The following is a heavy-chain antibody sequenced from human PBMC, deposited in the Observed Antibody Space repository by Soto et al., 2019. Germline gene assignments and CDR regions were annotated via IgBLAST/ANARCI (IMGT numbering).Heavy chain of an antibody. D-gene: IGHD3-9*01. V-gene: IGHV3-30*18. CDR2: FSYDGSNK. CDR3: AKDLLRYVDWSPLDY. CDR1: GFTFSNYG. Sequence: QVQLVESGGGVVQPGRSLRLSCAASGFTFSNYGMHWVRQAPGKGLEWVAVFSYDGSNKYYADSVKGRFTISRDNSKNTLYLQMNSLRAEDTAVYYCAKDLLRYVDWSPLDYWGQGTLVTVSS. J-gene: IGHJ4*02.